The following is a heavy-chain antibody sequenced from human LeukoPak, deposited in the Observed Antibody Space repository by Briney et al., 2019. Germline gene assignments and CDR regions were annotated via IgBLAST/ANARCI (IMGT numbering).Heavy chain of an antibody. J-gene: IGHJ6*02. Sequence: ASVKVSCKTSGYTFTDYYIHWVRQAPGQGLEWMGWIIPNSGGTNYAQKFQGRVTMTRDTSINTAYMELTRLTSDDTAVYYCARHRVAAPNTNYFYIMDVWGQGTTVTVSS. CDR1: GYTFTDYY. CDR2: IIPNSGGT. D-gene: IGHD6-13*01. CDR3: ARHRVAAPNTNYFYIMDV. V-gene: IGHV1-2*02.